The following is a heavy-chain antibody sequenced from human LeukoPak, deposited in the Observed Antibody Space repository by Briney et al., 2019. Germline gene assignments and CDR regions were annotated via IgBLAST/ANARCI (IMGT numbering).Heavy chain of an antibody. D-gene: IGHD3-22*01. J-gene: IGHJ4*02. CDR2: IGSSSSDI. Sequence: AGGPLRLSCAASGFTYSTHSMNWVRQAPGRGLEWVSSIGSSSSDIYYADSVKGRFAISRDHAKNSLYLKMNNLRDEDTAVYYCTRLYYDSSGYDYWGQGTLVTVSS. CDR3: TRLYYDSSGYDY. CDR1: GFTYSTHS. V-gene: IGHV3-21*06.